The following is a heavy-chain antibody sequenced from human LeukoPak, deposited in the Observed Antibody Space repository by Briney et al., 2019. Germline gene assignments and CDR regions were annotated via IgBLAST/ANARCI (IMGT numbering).Heavy chain of an antibody. J-gene: IGHJ4*02. D-gene: IGHD2-15*01. CDR2: ISAYNGNT. V-gene: IGHV1-18*01. CDR1: GCTFTSYG. Sequence: ASVKVSCKASGCTFTSYGISWVRQAPGQGLEWMGWISAYNGNTNYAQKLQGRVTMTTDTSTSTAYMELRSLRSDDTAVYYCARDRVGYCSGGSCAVFDYWGQGTLVTVSS. CDR3: ARDRVGYCSGGSCAVFDY.